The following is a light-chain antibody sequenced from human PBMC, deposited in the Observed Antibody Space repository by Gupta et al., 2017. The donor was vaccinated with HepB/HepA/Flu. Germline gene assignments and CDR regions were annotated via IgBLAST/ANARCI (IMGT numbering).Light chain of an antibody. J-gene: IGKJ1*01. CDR3: QQHNNWPPFT. V-gene: IGKV3-15*01. Sequence: IVMTQPPVTLSLFPGERVTLSCRASQKLSNNLAWYQQKAGQAPRLLIYNASTRDAGIPVRFSGSGSGTEFTLTIGSRESEDFAVYYCQQHNNWPPFTFGQGTKVEIK. CDR1: QKLSNN. CDR2: NAS.